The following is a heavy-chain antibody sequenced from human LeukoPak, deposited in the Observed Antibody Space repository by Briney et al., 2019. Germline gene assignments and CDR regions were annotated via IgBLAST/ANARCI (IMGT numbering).Heavy chain of an antibody. Sequence: GASVKVSCKASGYTFTSYYMHWVRQAPGQGPEWMGIINPSGGSTSYAQKFQGRVTMTRDTSTSTLYMELSSLRSEDTAVYYCATVDMATIWFNYWGQGTLVTVSS. CDR2: INPSGGST. CDR1: GYTFTSYY. V-gene: IGHV1-46*01. D-gene: IGHD5-24*01. J-gene: IGHJ4*02. CDR3: ATVDMATIWFNY.